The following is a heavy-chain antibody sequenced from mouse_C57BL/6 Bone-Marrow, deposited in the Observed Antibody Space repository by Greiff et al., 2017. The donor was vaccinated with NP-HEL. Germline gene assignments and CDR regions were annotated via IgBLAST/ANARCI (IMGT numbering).Heavy chain of an antibody. J-gene: IGHJ1*03. CDR3: TTDYYGSSYVKYFDV. V-gene: IGHV14-4*01. Sequence: VQLQQSGAELVRPGASVKLSCTASGFNIKDDYMHWVKQRPEQGLEWIGWIVPENGDTEYDSKFQGKATITADTSSNTAYLQLSSLTSEDTAVYYCTTDYYGSSYVKYFDVWGTGTTVTVSS. D-gene: IGHD1-1*01. CDR1: GFNIKDDY. CDR2: IVPENGDT.